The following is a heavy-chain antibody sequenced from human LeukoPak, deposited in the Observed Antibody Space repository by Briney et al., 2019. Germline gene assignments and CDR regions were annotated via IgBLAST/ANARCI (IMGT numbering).Heavy chain of an antibody. D-gene: IGHD5-18*01. V-gene: IGHV4-59*01. CDR1: GGSISSYY. Sequence: SETLSLTCTVSGGSISSYYWSWTRQPPGKGLEWIGYIYYSGSTNYNPSLKSRVTISVDTSKNQFSLKLSSVTAADTAVYYCAREIVDTAMGESGLDVWGQGTTITVSS. CDR2: IYYSGST. CDR3: AREIVDTAMGESGLDV. J-gene: IGHJ6*02.